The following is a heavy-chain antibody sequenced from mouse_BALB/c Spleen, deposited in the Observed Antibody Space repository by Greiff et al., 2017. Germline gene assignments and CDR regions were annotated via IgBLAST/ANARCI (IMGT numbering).Heavy chain of an antibody. D-gene: IGHD3-2*01. CDR3: ARETARATYWFAY. CDR1: GYSFTSYY. J-gene: IGHJ3*01. Sequence: VHLVESGPELVKPGASVKISCKASGYSFTSYYIHWVKQRPGQGLEWIGWIFPGSGNTKYNEKFKGKATLTADTSSSTAYMQLSSLTSEDSAVYFCARETARATYWFAYWGQGTLVTVSA. V-gene: IGHV1-66*01. CDR2: IFPGSGNT.